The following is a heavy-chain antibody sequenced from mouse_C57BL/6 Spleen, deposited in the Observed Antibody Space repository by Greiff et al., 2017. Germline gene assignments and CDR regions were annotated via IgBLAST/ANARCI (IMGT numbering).Heavy chain of an antibody. CDR1: GFTFSDYG. Sequence: EVHLVESGGGLVKPGGSLKLSCAASGFTFSDYGMHWVRQAPEQGLEWVAYISSGSSTIYYADKVKGRFTISRDNAKNTLFLQMTSLRAEDTAMYYCANYYGSSPYAMDYWGQGTSVTVSS. CDR3: ANYYGSSPYAMDY. V-gene: IGHV5-17*01. CDR2: ISSGSSTI. D-gene: IGHD1-1*01. J-gene: IGHJ4*01.